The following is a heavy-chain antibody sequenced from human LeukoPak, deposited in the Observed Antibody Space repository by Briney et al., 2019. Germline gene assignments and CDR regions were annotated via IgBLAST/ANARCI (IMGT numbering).Heavy chain of an antibody. D-gene: IGHD6-6*01. CDR3: ARGPPSSPSGYYQH. CDR1: GFTFSSYA. Sequence: GGSLRLSCAASGFTFSSYAMSWVRQAPGKGLEWVSSISSSSSYIYYADSVKGRFTISRDNAKNSLYLQMNSLRAEDTAVYYCARGPPSSPSGYYQHWGQGTLVTVSS. CDR2: ISSSSSYI. J-gene: IGHJ1*01. V-gene: IGHV3-21*01.